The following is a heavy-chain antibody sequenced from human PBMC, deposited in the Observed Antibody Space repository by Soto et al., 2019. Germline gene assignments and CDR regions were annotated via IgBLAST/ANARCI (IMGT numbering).Heavy chain of an antibody. J-gene: IGHJ4*02. CDR1: GFTFSSYA. CDR2: ISYDGSNK. D-gene: IGHD4-17*01. Sequence: ESGGGVVQPGRSLRLSCAASGFTFSSYAMHWVRQAPGKGVEWVAVISYDGSNKYYADSVRVRFTIYRSNSENTLYLQMNSLRAEDTAVYYCARAFDYADDYLGQGTLVTVSS. V-gene: IGHV3-30-3*01. CDR3: ARAFDYADDY.